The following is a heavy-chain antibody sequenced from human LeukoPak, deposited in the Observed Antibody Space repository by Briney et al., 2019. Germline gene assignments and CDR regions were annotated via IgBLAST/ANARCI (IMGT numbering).Heavy chain of an antibody. CDR1: GVSISDFY. J-gene: IGHJ5*01. CDR3: ARHCIGGTCYDS. V-gene: IGHV4-59*08. CDR2: IYHTGHS. D-gene: IGHD2-15*01. Sequence: SGTLSLTCSVSGVSISDFYWSWIRQPPGEALEWIGYIYHTGHSNYNPSLKGRVTMSVDTSKNHLSLNLTTVTAADSAIYYCARHCIGGTCYDSWGQGTLVTVSS.